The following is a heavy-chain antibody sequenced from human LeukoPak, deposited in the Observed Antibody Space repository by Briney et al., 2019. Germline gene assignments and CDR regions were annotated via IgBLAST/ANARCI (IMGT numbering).Heavy chain of an antibody. V-gene: IGHV1-18*01. D-gene: IGHD3-16*01. CDR1: GYTFTSYG. CDR2: ISAYNGNT. Sequence: ASVKVSCKASGYTFTSYGISWVRQAPGQGLEWMGWISAYNGNTNYAQKLQGRVTMTTDTSTSTAYMELRSLRSDDTAVYYCAGGKFRLSDSWFDPWGQGTLVTASS. J-gene: IGHJ5*02. CDR3: AGGKFRLSDSWFDP.